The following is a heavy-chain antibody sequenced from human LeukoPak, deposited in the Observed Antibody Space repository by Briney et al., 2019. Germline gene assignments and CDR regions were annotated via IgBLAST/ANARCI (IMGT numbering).Heavy chain of an antibody. Sequence: GGSLRLSCAASGFTFSNYAMSWVRQAPGKGLEWVALIKDDGSTTNYADSVKGRFTASRDDAKNTVYLQMSSLRAEDTAVYYCHPLAFVTNWGQGTLVTVSS. CDR2: IKDDGSTT. V-gene: IGHV3-74*01. J-gene: IGHJ4*02. D-gene: IGHD2-8*01. CDR3: HPLAFVTN. CDR1: GFTFSNYA.